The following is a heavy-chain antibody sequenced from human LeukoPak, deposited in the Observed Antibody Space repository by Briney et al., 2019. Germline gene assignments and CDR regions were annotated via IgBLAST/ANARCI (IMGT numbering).Heavy chain of an antibody. Sequence: GRSLRLSCTASGFTFGDCAMSWVRHAPGKGLEWEGFIISKAYEGTTEYAAAVKGRFTISRDDSKSIAYLQMNSLKTEDTAVYYCTRADPAPQMDIVVVPAAIRGYSSYDYHYWGQGTLVTVSS. CDR2: IISKAYEGTT. CDR1: GFTFGDCA. V-gene: IGHV3-49*04. J-gene: IGHJ4*02. D-gene: IGHD2-2*02. CDR3: TRADPAPQMDIVVVPAAIRGYSSYDYHY.